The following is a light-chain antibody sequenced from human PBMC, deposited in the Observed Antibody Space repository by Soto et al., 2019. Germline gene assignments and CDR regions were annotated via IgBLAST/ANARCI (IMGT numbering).Light chain of an antibody. Sequence: DIQMTQSPSSLSASVGDRVTITCRASQGISNHLAWYQQKPGKLPNLLIYAASILQSGVPSRFSGSGSGTEFTLTISILQPDDFATYYCQQYTTYSRTFGQGTKVDIK. CDR3: QQYTTYSRT. CDR1: QGISNH. CDR2: AAS. J-gene: IGKJ1*01. V-gene: IGKV1-27*01.